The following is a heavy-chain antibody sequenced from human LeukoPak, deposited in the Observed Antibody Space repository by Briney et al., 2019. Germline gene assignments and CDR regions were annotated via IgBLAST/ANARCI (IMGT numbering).Heavy chain of an antibody. CDR3: ARLYDKSASYQYSYFDS. J-gene: IGHJ4*02. CDR2: INTGNGNT. Sequence: ASVKVSCKASGYTFTSYVIHWVRQVPGQRLEWMGWINTGNGNTKYSQKFQGRVTITRDTSASTAYMELSSLRFEDTAIYYCARLYDKSASYQYSYFDSWGQGTLVTVSS. CDR1: GYTFTSYV. D-gene: IGHD3-22*01. V-gene: IGHV1-3*04.